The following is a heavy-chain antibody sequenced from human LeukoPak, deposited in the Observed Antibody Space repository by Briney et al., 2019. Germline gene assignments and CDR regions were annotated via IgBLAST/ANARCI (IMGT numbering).Heavy chain of an antibody. CDR1: GGSISSYY. CDR2: IYYSGST. CDR3: ARDTSIVGATGFDY. J-gene: IGHJ4*02. Sequence: SETLSLTCTVSGGSISSYYWSWLRQPPGKGLEWIGYIYYSGSTNYNPSLKSRVTISVDTSKNQFSLKLSSVTAADTAVYYCARDTSIVGATGFDYWGQGTLVTVSS. V-gene: IGHV4-59*01. D-gene: IGHD1-26*01.